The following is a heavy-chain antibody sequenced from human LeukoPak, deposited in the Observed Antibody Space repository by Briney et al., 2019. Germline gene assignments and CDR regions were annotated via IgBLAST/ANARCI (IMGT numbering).Heavy chain of an antibody. D-gene: IGHD6-13*01. J-gene: IGHJ4*02. CDR1: GYIFTTYW. CDR3: ERQGGTAAAGAFNY. V-gene: IGHV5-51*01. CDR2: IHHGDSDT. Sequence: GASLQISCEGSGYIFTTYWLGWVRPLAGKLLEWMRIIHHGDSDTRYSPSFQGQATISADRSIGTAYLQWSRLKASDTVMYYCERQGGTAAAGAFNYWGQGTLVTVSS.